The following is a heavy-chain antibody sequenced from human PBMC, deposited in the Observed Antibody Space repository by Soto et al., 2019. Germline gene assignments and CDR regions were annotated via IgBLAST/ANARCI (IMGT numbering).Heavy chain of an antibody. CDR3: AKGDGGHPSTVTTCSIDY. Sequence: EVQLLESGGGLVQPGGSLRLSCAASGFTFSSYAMSWVRQAPGKGLEWVSAISGSGGSTYYADSVKGRFTISRDNSKNTLYLQMNSLRAEDTAVYYWAKGDGGHPSTVTTCSIDYWGQGTLVTVSS. V-gene: IGHV3-23*01. CDR1: GFTFSSYA. D-gene: IGHD4-17*01. CDR2: ISGSGGST. J-gene: IGHJ4*02.